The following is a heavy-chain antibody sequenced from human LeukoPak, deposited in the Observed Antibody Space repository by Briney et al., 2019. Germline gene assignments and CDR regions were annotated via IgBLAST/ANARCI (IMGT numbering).Heavy chain of an antibody. CDR3: ARADGSWYDFDAFDI. V-gene: IGHV1-8*01. CDR1: GYTFTSYD. Sequence: ASVKVSCKASGYTFTSYDINWVRQATGQGLEWMGWMNPNSGNTGYAQKFQGRVPMTRNTSISTAYMELSSLRSEDTAVYYCARADGSWYDFDAFDIWGQGTMVTVSS. J-gene: IGHJ3*02. CDR2: MNPNSGNT. D-gene: IGHD6-13*01.